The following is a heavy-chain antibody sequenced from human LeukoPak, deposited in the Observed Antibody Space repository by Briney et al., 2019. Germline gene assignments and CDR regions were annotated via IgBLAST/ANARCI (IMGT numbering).Heavy chain of an antibody. J-gene: IGHJ4*02. CDR2: INTNTGNP. CDR1: GYTFTSYG. V-gene: IGHV7-4-1*02. Sequence: ASVKVSCKASGYTFTSYGISWVRQAPGQGLEWMRWINTNTGNPTYAQGFTGRFVFSLDTSVSTAYLQISSLKAEDTAVYYCARGPYYDSSGYFEYWGQGTLVTVSS. CDR3: ARGPYYDSSGYFEY. D-gene: IGHD3-22*01.